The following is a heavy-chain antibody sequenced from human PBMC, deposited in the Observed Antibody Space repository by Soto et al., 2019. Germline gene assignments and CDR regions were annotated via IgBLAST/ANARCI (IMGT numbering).Heavy chain of an antibody. CDR1: GYNFISYY. V-gene: IGHV1-46*01. J-gene: IGHJ4*02. Sequence: QVQLVQSGAEVKKPGASVKISCKASGYNFISYYVHWVRQAPGQGLEWMGIINPSGGSASYSQTFGGRVTMTRVTSTGTVYMEVGSLRSEDTAVYYCARGSLQKYFDYWGQGTLVTVSS. CDR2: INPSGGSA. D-gene: IGHD3-10*01. CDR3: ARGSLQKYFDY.